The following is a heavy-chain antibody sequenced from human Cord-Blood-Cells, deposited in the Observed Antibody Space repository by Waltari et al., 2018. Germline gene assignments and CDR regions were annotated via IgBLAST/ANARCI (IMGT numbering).Heavy chain of an antibody. D-gene: IGHD3-3*01. CDR2: INQDGST. CDR1: GGSFSGYY. J-gene: IGHJ3*02. V-gene: IGHV4-34*01. CDR3: ARFSGVTIFGVVIMSDAFDI. Sequence: QVQLQQWGAGLLKPSETLSLTCAVYGGSFSGYYWSWIRQPPGKGLDWIGEINQDGSTNYNPSLKSRVTISVDTSKSQFSLRLSSVTAADTVVYYCARFSGVTIFGVVIMSDAFDIWGQGTMVTVSS.